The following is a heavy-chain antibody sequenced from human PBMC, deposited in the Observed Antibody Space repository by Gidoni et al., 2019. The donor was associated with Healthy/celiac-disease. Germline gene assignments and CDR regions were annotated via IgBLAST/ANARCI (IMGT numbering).Heavy chain of an antibody. J-gene: IGHJ4*02. Sequence: QVQLQESGPGLVKPSETLSLTCTVSGGSISSYYWSWIRQPPGKGLEWIGYIYYSGSTNYNPSLKSRVTISVDTSKNQFSLKLSSVTAADTAVYYCARGERVADFWGQGTLVTVSS. D-gene: IGHD6-13*01. V-gene: IGHV4-59*01. CDR1: GGSISSYY. CDR2: IYYSGST. CDR3: ARGERVADF.